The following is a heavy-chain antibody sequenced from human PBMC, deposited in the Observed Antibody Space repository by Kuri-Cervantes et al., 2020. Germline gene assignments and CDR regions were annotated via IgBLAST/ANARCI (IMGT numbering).Heavy chain of an antibody. V-gene: IGHV1-2*02. CDR1: GYTSTGYY. D-gene: IGHD1-26*01. CDR3: ARDLYSGSTANWFDP. Sequence: ASVKVSCKASGYTSTGYYMHWVRQAPGQGLEWMGWINPNSGGTNYAQKFQGRVTMTRNTSISTAYMELSSLRSEDTAVYYCARDLYSGSTANWFDPWGQGTLVTVSS. CDR2: INPNSGGT. J-gene: IGHJ5*02.